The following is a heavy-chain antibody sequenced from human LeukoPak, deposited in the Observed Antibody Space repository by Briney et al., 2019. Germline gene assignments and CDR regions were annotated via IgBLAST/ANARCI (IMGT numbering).Heavy chain of an antibody. CDR3: ARDRRYYDSSGYLDYGMDV. CDR1: GFTFSSYS. Sequence: PGGSLRLSCAVSGFTFSSYSMNWVRQAPGKGLEWVSSISSSSSYIYYADSVKGRFTISRDNAKKSLYLQMNSLRAEDTAVYYCARDRRYYDSSGYLDYGMDVWGQGTTVTVSS. CDR2: ISSSSSYI. J-gene: IGHJ6*02. D-gene: IGHD3-22*01. V-gene: IGHV3-21*01.